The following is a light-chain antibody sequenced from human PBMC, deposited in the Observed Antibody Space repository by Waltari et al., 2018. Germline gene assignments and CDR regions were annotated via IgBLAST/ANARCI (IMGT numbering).Light chain of an antibody. V-gene: IGLV3-1*01. J-gene: IGLJ2*01. CDR3: QARDSSTVV. CDR2: QDN. CDR1: HLVDKY. Sequence: SYELTQPPSVSVSPGQTASIPCSGDHLVDKYACCYQQKPGQSPVVVIYQDNKRPSGIPERCSGSNSGNTATLTISGTQAMDEADYYCQARDSSTVVFGGGTKLTVL.